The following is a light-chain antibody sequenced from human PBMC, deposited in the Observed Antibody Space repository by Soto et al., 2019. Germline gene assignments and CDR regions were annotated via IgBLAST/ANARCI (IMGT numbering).Light chain of an antibody. CDR1: SSDVGGYNY. CDR3: SSFTSSNTVI. V-gene: IGLV2-14*03. CDR2: DVS. J-gene: IGLJ2*01. Sequence: QSALTQPASVSGSPGQSITISCTGTSSDVGGYNYVSWYQQHLGKAPKLMIYDVSNRPSGVSNRFSGSKSGNTASLTISGLQTEDESDYYCSSFTSSNTVIFGGGTKVTVL.